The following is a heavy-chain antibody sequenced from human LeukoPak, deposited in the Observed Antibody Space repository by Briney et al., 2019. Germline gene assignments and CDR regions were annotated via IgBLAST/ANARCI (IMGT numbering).Heavy chain of an antibody. D-gene: IGHD2-21*01. J-gene: IGHJ5*02. CDR2: INHSGST. CDR3: ARDMVVFPYNWFDP. Sequence: SETLSLTCAVYGGSFSGYYWSWIRQPPGKGLEWIGEINHSGSTNYNPSLKSRVTISVDTSKNQFSLKLSSVTAADTAVYYCARDMVVFPYNWFDPWGQGTLVTVSS. V-gene: IGHV4-34*01. CDR1: GGSFSGYY.